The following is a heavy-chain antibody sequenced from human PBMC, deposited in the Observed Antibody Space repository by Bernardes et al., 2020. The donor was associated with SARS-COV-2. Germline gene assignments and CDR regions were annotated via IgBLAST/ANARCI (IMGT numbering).Heavy chain of an antibody. Sequence: GGSLRLSRAASGFTFSSYSMNWVRQAPGKGLEWVSYISSSSSTIYYADSVKGRFTISRDNAKNSLYLQMNSLRDEDTAVYYCASIPQIQKGYYYYGMDVWGQGTTVTVSS. D-gene: IGHD2-21*01. J-gene: IGHJ6*02. CDR1: GFTFSSYS. CDR2: ISSSSSTI. V-gene: IGHV3-48*02. CDR3: ASIPQIQKGYYYYGMDV.